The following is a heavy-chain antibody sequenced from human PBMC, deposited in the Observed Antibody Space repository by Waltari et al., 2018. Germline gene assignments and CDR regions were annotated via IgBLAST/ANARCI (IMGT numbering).Heavy chain of an antibody. D-gene: IGHD2-15*01. V-gene: IGHV3-21*01. CDR1: GFTFSSYS. Sequence: EVQLVESGGGLVKPGGSLRLSCAASGFTFSSYSMNWVRQAPGKGLEWVSSISSSSSYIYYADSVKGRFTISRDNAKNSLYLQMNSLRAEDTAVYYWARSSLHDIVVVVAATPGAFDIWGQGTMVTVSS. CDR3: ARSSLHDIVVVVAATPGAFDI. CDR2: ISSSSSYI. J-gene: IGHJ3*02.